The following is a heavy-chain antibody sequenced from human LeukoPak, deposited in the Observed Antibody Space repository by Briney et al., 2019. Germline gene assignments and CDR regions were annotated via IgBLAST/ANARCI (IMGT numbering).Heavy chain of an antibody. Sequence: PSGTLSLTCGVSGGSIGSNNWWSWVRQPPGQGLEWIGEIYHSGSANYNPSLKSRVTISVDKSKNQLSLKLISVTAADTAVYYCARDVGTALVTGDYWGQGTLVTVSS. V-gene: IGHV4-4*02. CDR3: ARDVGTALVTGDY. J-gene: IGHJ4*02. CDR2: IYHSGSA. CDR1: GGSIGSNNW. D-gene: IGHD5-18*01.